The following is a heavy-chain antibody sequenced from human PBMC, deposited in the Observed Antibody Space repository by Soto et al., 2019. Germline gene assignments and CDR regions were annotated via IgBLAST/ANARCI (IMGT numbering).Heavy chain of an antibody. D-gene: IGHD1-26*01. CDR1: GFTFSNYG. J-gene: IGHJ3*02. V-gene: IGHV3-33*01. CDR2: IWYDGGKK. Sequence: QVQLVESGGGVVQPGKSLRLSCEASGFTFSNYGMHWVRQPPGKGLEWVAIIWYDGGKKDYVDSAKGRFTISRDNSKNTLYLQMNSLRGEDTAVYYCARDSGVGAIPGAALDIWGQGTMVTVSS. CDR3: ARDSGVGAIPGAALDI.